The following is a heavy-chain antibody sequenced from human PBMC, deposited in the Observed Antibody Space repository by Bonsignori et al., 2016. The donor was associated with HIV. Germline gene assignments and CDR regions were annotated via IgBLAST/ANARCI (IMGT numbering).Heavy chain of an antibody. D-gene: IGHD3-9*01. V-gene: IGHV3-7*05. Sequence: VRQMPGKGLEWVAKVNPNGNIKSYAGSVRGRFTISRDNARNSVLLQVNGVRPEDAAVYFCARDVRWTFDIWGQGTLVTVSS. CDR2: VNPNGNIK. CDR3: ARDVRWTFDI. J-gene: IGHJ4*03.